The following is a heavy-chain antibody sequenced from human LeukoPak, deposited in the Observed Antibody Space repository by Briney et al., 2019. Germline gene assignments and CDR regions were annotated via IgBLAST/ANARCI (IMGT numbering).Heavy chain of an antibody. CDR1: GGSINNDGHY. CDR2: ISYSGST. D-gene: IGHD2-15*01. Sequence: PSQTLSLTCTVSGGSINNDGHYWSWIRQPPGKGLEWIGYISYSGSTNYNPSLKSRVTISVDTSKNQLSLRLSSVTAADTAVYFCARAKLNAGIFVDPWGQGTLVTVSS. J-gene: IGHJ5*02. CDR3: ARAKLNAGIFVDP. V-gene: IGHV4-61*08.